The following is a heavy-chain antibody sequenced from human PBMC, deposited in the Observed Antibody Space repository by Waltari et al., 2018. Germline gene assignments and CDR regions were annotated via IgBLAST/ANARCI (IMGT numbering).Heavy chain of an antibody. CDR3: ARDRRAAAGSDYFDY. V-gene: IGHV3-7*01. D-gene: IGHD6-13*01. Sequence: EVQLVESGGGLVQPGGSLRLSCAASGFTFSSYWMSWVCQAPGKGLEWVANIKQEGSEKYYVDSVKGRFTISRDNAKNSLYLQMNSLRAEDTAVYYCARDRRAAAGSDYFDYWGQGTLVTVSS. CDR1: GFTFSSYW. CDR2: IKQEGSEK. J-gene: IGHJ4*02.